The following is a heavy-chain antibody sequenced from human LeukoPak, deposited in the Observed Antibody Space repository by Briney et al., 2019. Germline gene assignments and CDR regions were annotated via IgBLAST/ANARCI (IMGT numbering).Heavy chain of an antibody. D-gene: IGHD3-10*01. CDR3: ARSHRFGDRELRFDY. J-gene: IGHJ4*02. CDR2: INPNSGGT. V-gene: IGHV1-2*02. CDR1: GYTFTGYY. Sequence: ASVEVSCKASGYTFTGYYMHWVRQAPGQGLEWMGWINPNSGGTNYAQKFQGRVTMTRDTSISTAYMELSRLRSDDTAVYYCARSHRFGDRELRFDYWGQGTLVTVSS.